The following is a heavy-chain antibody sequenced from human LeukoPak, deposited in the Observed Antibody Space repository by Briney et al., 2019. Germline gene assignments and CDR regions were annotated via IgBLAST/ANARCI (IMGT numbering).Heavy chain of an antibody. Sequence: GGSLRLSCAASGFTFNSYWMHWVRQAPGKGLLWVSRINTDGSSTHYADSVKGRLTISRDNAKNMLYLQMNGLRAEDTAVYYCVVWGEDSSGHRFDHWGQGTLVTVSS. CDR1: GFTFNSYW. CDR2: INTDGSST. CDR3: VVWGEDSSGHRFDH. D-gene: IGHD3-22*01. V-gene: IGHV3-74*01. J-gene: IGHJ4*02.